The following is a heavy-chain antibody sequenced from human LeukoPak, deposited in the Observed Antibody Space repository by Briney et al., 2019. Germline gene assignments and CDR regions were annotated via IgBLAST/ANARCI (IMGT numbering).Heavy chain of an antibody. CDR3: ARDRVIVRGVTQSYYYYYMDV. Sequence: PGGSLRLSCAASGFTVSSNYMSWVRPAPGKGLEWVSVIYSGGSTYYADSVKGRFTISRDNSKNTLYLQMNSLRAEDTAVYYCARDRVIVRGVTQSYYYYYMDVWGKGTTVTVSS. V-gene: IGHV3-53*01. CDR2: IYSGGST. D-gene: IGHD3-10*02. J-gene: IGHJ6*03. CDR1: GFTVSSNY.